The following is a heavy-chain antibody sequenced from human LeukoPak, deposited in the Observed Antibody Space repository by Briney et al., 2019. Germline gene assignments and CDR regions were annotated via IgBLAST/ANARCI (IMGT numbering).Heavy chain of an antibody. CDR1: GFTFSSYS. J-gene: IGHJ3*01. D-gene: IGHD2-2*01. CDR3: ASLRVGTSCGAA. V-gene: IGHV3-21*01. CDR2: ISSSSSYI. Sequence: GGSLRLSCAASGFTFSSYSMNWVRQAPGKGLEWVSSISSSSSYIYYADSVKGRFTISRDNAKNSLYLRMNSLRAEDTAVYYCASLRVGTSCGAAWGQGTMVTVSS.